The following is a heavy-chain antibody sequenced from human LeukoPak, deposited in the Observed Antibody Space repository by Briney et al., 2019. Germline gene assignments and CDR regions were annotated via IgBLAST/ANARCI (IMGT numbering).Heavy chain of an antibody. CDR1: GGSISSGGYY. D-gene: IGHD3-16*02. Sequence: KASETLSLTCTVSGGSISSGGYYWSWIRQHPGKGLEWIGYIYYSGSTYYNPSLKSRVTISVDTSKNQFSLKLSSVTAADTAVYYCARRRVVPLQSYWYFDLWGRGTLVTVSS. CDR3: ARRRVVPLQSYWYFDL. J-gene: IGHJ2*01. CDR2: IYYSGST. V-gene: IGHV4-31*03.